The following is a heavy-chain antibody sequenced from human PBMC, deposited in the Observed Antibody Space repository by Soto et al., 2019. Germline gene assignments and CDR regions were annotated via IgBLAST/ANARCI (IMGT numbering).Heavy chain of an antibody. D-gene: IGHD6-19*01. Sequence: SETLSLTCTVSGGSISSSTYYWGWMRQPPGKGLEWIASIFLGGNTYYNPSLKSRVTISVDKSKNQFSLKLSSVTAADTAVYYCARVRAVADHFDYWGQGTLVTVSS. CDR1: GGSISSSTYY. J-gene: IGHJ4*02. V-gene: IGHV4-39*07. CDR3: ARVRAVADHFDY. CDR2: IFLGGNT.